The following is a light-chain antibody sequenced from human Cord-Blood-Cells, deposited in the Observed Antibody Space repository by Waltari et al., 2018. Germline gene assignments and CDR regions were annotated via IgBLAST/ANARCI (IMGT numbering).Light chain of an antibody. CDR2: GAS. V-gene: IGKV3-15*01. CDR1: QSVSSN. CDR3: QQYNNWPPIT. J-gene: IGKJ5*01. Sequence: EIVMTPSPATLSVSPGERAPLTCRASQSVSSNLAWYQQKPGQAPRLLIYGASTRATGIPARFGGSGSGTEFTLTISSLQSEDCAVYYCQQYNNWPPITFGQGTRLEIK.